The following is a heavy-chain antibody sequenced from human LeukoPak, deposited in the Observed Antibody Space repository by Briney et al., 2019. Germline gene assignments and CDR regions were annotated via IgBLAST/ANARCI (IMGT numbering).Heavy chain of an antibody. CDR1: GGSISGYY. V-gene: IGHV4-34*01. CDR3: ARVFSYPLRAPFDP. Sequence: PSETLSLTCTVSGGSISGYYWSWIRQPPGKGLEWIGEVSHSGSTNYNPSLKSRVTISVDTSKNQFSLKLSSVTAADTAVYYCARVFSYPLRAPFDPWGQGTLVTVSS. J-gene: IGHJ5*02. D-gene: IGHD3-3*01. CDR2: VSHSGST.